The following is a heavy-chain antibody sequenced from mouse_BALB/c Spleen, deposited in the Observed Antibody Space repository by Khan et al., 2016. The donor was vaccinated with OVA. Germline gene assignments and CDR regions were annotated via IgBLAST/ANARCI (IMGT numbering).Heavy chain of an antibody. V-gene: IGHV5-17*02. CDR3: VRDHYGSSYGAY. CDR1: GFTFSSFG. Sequence: EVELVESGGGLVQPGGSRKLSCAASGFTFSSFGMHWVRQAPEKGLEWVAFISSGSSTIYYADTVKGRFTISRDNPKNTLFLQMTSLRSEDTAIYYCVRDHYGSSYGAYWGQGTLVTVSA. J-gene: IGHJ3*01. CDR2: ISSGSSTI. D-gene: IGHD1-1*01.